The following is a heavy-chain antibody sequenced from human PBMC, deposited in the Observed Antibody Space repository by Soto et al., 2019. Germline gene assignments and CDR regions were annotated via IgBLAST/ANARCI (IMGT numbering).Heavy chain of an antibody. CDR3: ARVMRDCSGGSCYSGWFDP. D-gene: IGHD2-15*01. Sequence: KTSETLSLTCAVSGGSISSGGYSWSWIRQPPGKGLEWIGYIYHSGSTYYNPSLKSRVTISVDTSKNQFSLKLSSVTAADTAVYYCARVMRDCSGGSCYSGWFDPWGQGTLVTVSS. V-gene: IGHV4-30-2*05. CDR1: GGSISSGGYS. J-gene: IGHJ5*02. CDR2: IYHSGST.